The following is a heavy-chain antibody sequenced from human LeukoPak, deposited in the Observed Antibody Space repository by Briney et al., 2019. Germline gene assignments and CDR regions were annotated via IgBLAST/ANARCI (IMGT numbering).Heavy chain of an antibody. J-gene: IGHJ4*02. CDR2: ISSSGSTI. CDR1: GFTFSSYE. V-gene: IGHV3-48*03. Sequence: PGGSLRLSCAASGFTFSSYEMNWVRQAPGKGLEWVSYISSSGSTIYYADSVKGRFTISRDNAKNSLYLQMNSLRAEDTAVYYCARDDSSSWYGSFDYWGQGTLVTVSS. D-gene: IGHD6-13*01. CDR3: ARDDSSSWYGSFDY.